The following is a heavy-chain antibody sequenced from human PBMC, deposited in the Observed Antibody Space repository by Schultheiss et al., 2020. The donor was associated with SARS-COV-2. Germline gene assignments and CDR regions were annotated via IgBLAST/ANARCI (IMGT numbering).Heavy chain of an antibody. V-gene: IGHV3-33*05. D-gene: IGHD4-17*01. CDR1: GFTFGSHA. Sequence: GESLKISCAASGFTFGSHAFHWVRQAPGKGLQWVAVISYDGSNKYYADSVKGRFTISRDNSKNTLYLQMNSLRAEDTAVYYCAKGRTAMTTVTTGYFDYWGQGTLVTVSS. CDR3: AKGRTAMTTVTTGYFDY. J-gene: IGHJ4*02. CDR2: ISYDGSNK.